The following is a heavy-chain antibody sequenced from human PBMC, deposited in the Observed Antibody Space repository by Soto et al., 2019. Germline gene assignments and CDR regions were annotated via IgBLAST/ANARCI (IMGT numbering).Heavy chain of an antibody. CDR1: GFTFTSSA. V-gene: IGHV1-58*01. J-gene: IGHJ6*02. CDR3: AAERDIVVVPAAMDV. Sequence: SVKVSCKASGFTFTSSAVQWVRQARGQRLEWIGWIVVGSGNTNYAQKFQERVTITRDMSTSIAYMELSSLRSEDTAVYYCAAERDIVVVPAAMDVWGQGTTVTVSS. CDR2: IVVGSGNT. D-gene: IGHD2-2*01.